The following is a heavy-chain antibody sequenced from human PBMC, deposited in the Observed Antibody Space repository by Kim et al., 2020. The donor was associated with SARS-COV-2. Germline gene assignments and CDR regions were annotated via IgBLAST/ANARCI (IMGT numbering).Heavy chain of an antibody. CDR1: GFTFSIYA. CDR3: AKGGVVAPASSMTNYMDV. Sequence: GGSLRLSCAASGFTFSIYAMTWVRQAPGKGLEWVSSIGGTNGGTYYADSAKGRFTISRDNSKNTVSLQMNGLRGDDAAVYYCAKGGVVAPASSMTNYMDV. CDR2: IGGTNGGT. D-gene: IGHD2-15*01. V-gene: IGHV3-23*01. J-gene: IGHJ6*03.